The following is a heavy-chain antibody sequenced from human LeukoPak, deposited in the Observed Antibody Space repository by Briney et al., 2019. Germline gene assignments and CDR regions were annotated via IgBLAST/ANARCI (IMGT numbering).Heavy chain of an antibody. CDR1: GYTFTGYY. J-gene: IGHJ4*02. D-gene: IGHD3-9*01. V-gene: IGHV1-2*02. CDR2: INPNSGGT. Sequence: ASVKVSCKASGYTFTGYYMHWVRQAPGQGLEWMGWINPNSGGTNYAQKFQGRVTMTRDTSISTAYMELSRLRSDDTAVYYCARVLDILTGYYFTRVNYFDYWSQGTLVTVSS. CDR3: ARVLDILTGYYFTRVNYFDY.